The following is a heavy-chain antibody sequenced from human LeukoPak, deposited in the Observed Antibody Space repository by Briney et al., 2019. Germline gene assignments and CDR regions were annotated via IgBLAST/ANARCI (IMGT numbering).Heavy chain of an antibody. D-gene: IGHD3-22*01. V-gene: IGHV3-7*01. J-gene: IGHJ4*02. CDR3: ARDKDDSSGYQDH. Sequence: QPGGSLRLSCAASGFTFSSYWMSWVRQAPGKGLEWVANIKQDGSEKYYVDSVKGRFTISRDNAKNSLYLQMNSLRAEDTAAYYCARDKDDSSGYQDHWGQGTLVTVSS. CDR1: GFTFSSYW. CDR2: IKQDGSEK.